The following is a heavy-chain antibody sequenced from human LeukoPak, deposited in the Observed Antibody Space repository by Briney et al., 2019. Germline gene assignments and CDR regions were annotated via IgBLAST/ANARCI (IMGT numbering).Heavy chain of an antibody. CDR1: GFTFSSYY. J-gene: IGHJ4*02. CDR2: INADGSLT. CDR3: ARDLDSSTWYRGFDY. D-gene: IGHD6-13*01. V-gene: IGHV3-74*01. Sequence: GGSLRLSCAASGFTFSSYYLHWVRQAPGKGLVWVSRINADGSLTNYADSVKGRFTIFRDNAKNSLYLQMNSLRAEDTAVYYCARDLDSSTWYRGFDYWGQGTLVTVSS.